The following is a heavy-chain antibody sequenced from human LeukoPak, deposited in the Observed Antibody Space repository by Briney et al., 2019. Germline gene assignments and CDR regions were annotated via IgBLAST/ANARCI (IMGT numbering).Heavy chain of an antibody. Sequence: ASVKVSCKASGYTFTGYYMHWVRQAPGQGLEWMGWINPNSGGTNYAQKFQGRVTMTRDTSISTAYMELSRLRSDDTAVYHCASTYYDFWSGYLFDYWGQGTLVTVSS. V-gene: IGHV1-2*02. CDR2: INPNSGGT. D-gene: IGHD3-3*01. J-gene: IGHJ4*02. CDR1: GYTFTGYY. CDR3: ASTYYDFWSGYLFDY.